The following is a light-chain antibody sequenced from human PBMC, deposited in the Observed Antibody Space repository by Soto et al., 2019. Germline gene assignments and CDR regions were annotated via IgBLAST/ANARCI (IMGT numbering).Light chain of an antibody. CDR1: QDITNY. V-gene: IGKV1-33*01. Sequence: DIQITQSPSSLSASVGDRVTITCQASQDITNYLNWYQQKPGKAPRLLLYDASSLETGVPSRFSGSGSGTDLTFTTSSLQPEDIATYYCQHYDHLPITFGLGTRLEIK. CDR2: DAS. CDR3: QHYDHLPIT. J-gene: IGKJ5*01.